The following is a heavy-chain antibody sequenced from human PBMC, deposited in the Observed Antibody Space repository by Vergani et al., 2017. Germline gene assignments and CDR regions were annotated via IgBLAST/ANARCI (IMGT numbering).Heavy chain of an antibody. D-gene: IGHD3-3*01. Sequence: QVQLQESGPGLVKPSQTLSLTCTVSGGSISSGSYYWSWIRQPAGKGLEWIGRIYTSGSTNYNPSLKSRVTISVDTSKNQFTLKLSSVTAADTAVYYCAREPIFGGVTRHMDVWGKGP. CDR1: GGSISSGSYY. CDR2: IYTSGST. J-gene: IGHJ6*03. V-gene: IGHV4-61*02. CDR3: AREPIFGGVTRHMDV.